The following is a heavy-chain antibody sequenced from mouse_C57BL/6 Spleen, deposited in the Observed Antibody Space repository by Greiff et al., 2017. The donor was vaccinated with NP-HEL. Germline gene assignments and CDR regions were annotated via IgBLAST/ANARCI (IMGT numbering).Heavy chain of an antibody. D-gene: IGHD2-1*01. Sequence: EVQLVESGEGLVKPGGSLKLSCAASGFTFSSYAMSWVRQTPEKRLEWVAYISSGGDYTYYADTVQGRFTISRDNARNTLYLQMSSLKSEDTAMYYCTKDGGIYYGNRGGFAYWGQGTLVTVSA. CDR1: GFTFSSYA. V-gene: IGHV5-9-1*02. CDR3: TKDGGIYYGNRGGFAY. CDR2: ISSGGDYT. J-gene: IGHJ3*01.